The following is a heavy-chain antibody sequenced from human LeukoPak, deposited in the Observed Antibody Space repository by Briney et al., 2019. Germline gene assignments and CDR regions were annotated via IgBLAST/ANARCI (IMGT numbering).Heavy chain of an antibody. V-gene: IGHV1-2*02. J-gene: IGHJ4*02. CDR1: GFTFTAYY. Sequence: GASVKVSCKASGFTFTAYYMHWVRQAPGQGLEWMGWINPNSGGTNYAQKFQGRATMTRDTSISTAYMELSRLRSDDTAVYYCARGPHWDPHFDYWGQGTLVTVSS. D-gene: IGHD7-27*01. CDR2: INPNSGGT. CDR3: ARGPHWDPHFDY.